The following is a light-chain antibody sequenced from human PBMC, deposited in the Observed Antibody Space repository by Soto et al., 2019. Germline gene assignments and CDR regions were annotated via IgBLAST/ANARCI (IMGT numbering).Light chain of an antibody. Sequence: ETVMTQSPSTLSLSPGERATLSCRASQSVSSYLAWYQQKPGQAPRLLIYDASNRATGIPARSSGSGSGTDFTLTISSLEPEDFAVYYCQQRSNWPTFGQGTRLEIK. J-gene: IGKJ5*01. V-gene: IGKV3-11*01. CDR3: QQRSNWPT. CDR2: DAS. CDR1: QSVSSY.